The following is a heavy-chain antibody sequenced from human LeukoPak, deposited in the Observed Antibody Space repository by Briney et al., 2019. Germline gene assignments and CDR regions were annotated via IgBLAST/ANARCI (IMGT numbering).Heavy chain of an antibody. CDR3: AKEGLMGKYNYFDY. D-gene: IGHD3-16*01. Sequence: GGSLRLSCEASGFTFSSYAMSWVRQAPGRGLDWVSGLSGSGASTYYADSVRGRFTISRDNSKNTLYLQMNSLRAEDTAVYYCAKEGLMGKYNYFDYWGQGTLVTVSS. V-gene: IGHV3-23*01. CDR1: GFTFSSYA. J-gene: IGHJ4*02. CDR2: LSGSGAST.